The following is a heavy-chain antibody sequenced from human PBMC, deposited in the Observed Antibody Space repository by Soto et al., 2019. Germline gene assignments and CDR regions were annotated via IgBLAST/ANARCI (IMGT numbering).Heavy chain of an antibody. J-gene: IGHJ4*02. CDR3: AKEGGSALYCSGGSCYSFYFDY. CDR2: ISYDGSNK. CDR1: GFTFSSYG. D-gene: IGHD2-15*01. V-gene: IGHV3-30*18. Sequence: GGSLRLSCAASGFTFSSYGMHWVRQAPGKGLEWVAVISYDGSNKYYADSVKGRFTISRDNSKNTLYLQMNSLRAEDTAVYYCAKEGGSALYCSGGSCYSFYFDYWGQGTLVTVSS.